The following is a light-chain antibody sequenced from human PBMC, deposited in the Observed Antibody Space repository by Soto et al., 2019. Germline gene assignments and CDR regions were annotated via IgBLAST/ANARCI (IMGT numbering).Light chain of an antibody. J-gene: IGLJ1*01. CDR2: GVS. V-gene: IGLV2-14*01. Sequence: LTQPASVSGSPGQSITISCTGTIXDIGAYNYVSWYQQHPGKAPKLLIYGVSSRPSGVSNRFSGSKSGNAAYLTISGLQADDEAEYYCSSYTSSITPYVFGTGTKVTVL. CDR3: SSYTSSITPYV. CDR1: IXDIGAYNY.